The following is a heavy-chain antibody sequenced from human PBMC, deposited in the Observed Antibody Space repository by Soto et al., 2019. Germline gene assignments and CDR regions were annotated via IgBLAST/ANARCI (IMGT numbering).Heavy chain of an antibody. J-gene: IGHJ6*02. D-gene: IGHD6-6*01. V-gene: IGHV3-7*03. CDR2: IKQDGSEK. CDR3: ARDGSSHYYYYYGMDV. Sequence: PGGSLRLSCAASGFTVSSYWMSWVRQAPGKGLEWVANIKQDGSEKYYVDSVKGRFTISRDNAKNSLYLQMNSLRAEDTAVYYCARDGSSHYYYYYGMDVWGQGTTVTVSS. CDR1: GFTVSSYW.